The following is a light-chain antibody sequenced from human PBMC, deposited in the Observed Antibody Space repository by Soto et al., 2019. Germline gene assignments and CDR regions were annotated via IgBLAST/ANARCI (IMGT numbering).Light chain of an antibody. CDR1: QSVSSN. Sequence: IGMTQSPSSVSVYPGARATLSCRAIQSVSSNLARYQPKPGQAPRLFIEGATTRATRIPARFSGSGSGTEFTITICGLEYFAVSVYHCQPYYQWFTFGQGTRLEIK. CDR2: GAT. J-gene: IGKJ5*01. V-gene: IGKV3-15*01. CDR3: QPYYQWFT.